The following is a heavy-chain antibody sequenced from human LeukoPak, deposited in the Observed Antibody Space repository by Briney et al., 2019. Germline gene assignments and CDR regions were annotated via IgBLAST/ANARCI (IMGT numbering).Heavy chain of an antibody. D-gene: IGHD6-6*01. Sequence: SQTLSLTCAVSGGSISSGGYPWRWIRQPPGKGLEWIGYIYHSGSTYYNPSLKSRVTISVDRSKNQFSLKLSSVTAADTAVYYCAMGSSLFDYWGQGTLVTVSS. J-gene: IGHJ4*02. CDR2: IYHSGST. CDR1: GGSISSGGYP. V-gene: IGHV4-30-2*01. CDR3: AMGSSLFDY.